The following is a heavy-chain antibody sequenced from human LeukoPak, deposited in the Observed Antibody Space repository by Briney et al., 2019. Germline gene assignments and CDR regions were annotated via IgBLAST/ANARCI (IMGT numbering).Heavy chain of an antibody. Sequence: ASVKVSCKASGGTFSSYTISWVRQAPGQGLEWMGRIIPIFGTANYAQKFQGRVTITTDESTSTAYMELSSLRSEDTAVYYCARGYSYGTHFDYWGQGTLVTVSS. CDR1: GGTFSSYT. CDR3: ARGYSYGTHFDY. V-gene: IGHV1-69*05. D-gene: IGHD5-18*01. J-gene: IGHJ4*02. CDR2: IIPIFGTA.